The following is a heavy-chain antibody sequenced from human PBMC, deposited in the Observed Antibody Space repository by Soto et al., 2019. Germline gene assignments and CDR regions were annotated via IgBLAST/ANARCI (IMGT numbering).Heavy chain of an antibody. CDR1: GFTFSSYA. J-gene: IGHJ5*02. CDR3: AKDSSDFGVVNHAGWFDP. V-gene: IGHV3-23*01. D-gene: IGHD3-3*01. Sequence: EVQLLESGGGLVQPGGSLRLSCAASGFTFSSYAMSWVRQAPGKGLEWVSAISGSGGSTYYADSVKGRFTISRDNSKNTLYVQMNSLRAEDTAVYYCAKDSSDFGVVNHAGWFDPWGQGTLVTVSS. CDR2: ISGSGGST.